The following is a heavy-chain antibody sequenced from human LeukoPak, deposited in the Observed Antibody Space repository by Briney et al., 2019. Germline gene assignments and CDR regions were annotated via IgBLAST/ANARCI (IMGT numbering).Heavy chain of an antibody. J-gene: IGHJ5*02. V-gene: IGHV1-18*01. CDR1: GYTFTSYG. Sequence: GASVKVSCKASGYTFTSYGFSWVRQAPGQGLEWMGWISAYNGNTNYAQKLQGRVTMTTDTSTSTAYMELRSLRSDDTAVHYCARDQGLYYYDSSGSGFDPWGQGTLVTVSS. CDR2: ISAYNGNT. D-gene: IGHD3-22*01. CDR3: ARDQGLYYYDSSGSGFDP.